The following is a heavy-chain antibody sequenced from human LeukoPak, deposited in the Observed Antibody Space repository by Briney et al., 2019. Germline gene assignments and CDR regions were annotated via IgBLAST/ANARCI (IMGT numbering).Heavy chain of an antibody. Sequence: SETLSLTCAVSGYSISSAYYWGWIRQPPEKGLEWIGNIYHSGSTHYNPSLQSRVTISLDTSKNQFSLNLTSVTAADTAVYYCARDWIDYSFDYWGQGTLVTVSS. CDR3: ARDWIDYSFDY. D-gene: IGHD4-11*01. J-gene: IGHJ4*02. CDR2: IYHSGST. V-gene: IGHV4-38-2*02. CDR1: GYSISSAYY.